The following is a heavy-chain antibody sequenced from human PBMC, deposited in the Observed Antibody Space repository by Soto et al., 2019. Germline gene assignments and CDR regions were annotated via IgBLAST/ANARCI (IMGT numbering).Heavy chain of an antibody. CDR1: GFTFSRYA. Sequence: GGSLRLSCAASGFTFSRYAMHWVRQAPGKGLEWVAVISYDGSNKYYADSVKGRFTISRDDARNSLYLQMNSLRGEDTAVYFCATDRQYGSATFDYWGRGTLVTVSS. D-gene: IGHD6-19*01. CDR2: ISYDGSNK. J-gene: IGHJ4*02. V-gene: IGHV3-30-3*01. CDR3: ATDRQYGSATFDY.